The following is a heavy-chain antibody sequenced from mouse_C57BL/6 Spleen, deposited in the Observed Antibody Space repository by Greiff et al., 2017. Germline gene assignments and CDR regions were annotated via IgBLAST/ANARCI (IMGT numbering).Heavy chain of an antibody. Sequence: HVQLQQSGAVLVKPGASVTMSCKASGYTFTSYWITWVKQRPGQGLEWIGDIYPGSGSTNYNETFTSKAPLTVDTSSSTASMTLSCLTSEDSAVFYGSNESYYCKGYWGQGTTLTVSS. V-gene: IGHV1-55*01. CDR3: SNESYYCKGY. J-gene: IGHJ2*01. CDR1: GYTFTSYW. D-gene: IGHD1-1*01. CDR2: IYPGSGST.